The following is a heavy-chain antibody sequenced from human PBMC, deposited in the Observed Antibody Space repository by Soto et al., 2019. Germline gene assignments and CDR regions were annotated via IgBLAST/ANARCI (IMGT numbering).Heavy chain of an antibody. CDR2: IIPIFGTA. J-gene: IGHJ6*02. D-gene: IGHD3-22*01. CDR3: ARWNYDSSGYYYYYGMDV. Sequence: QVQLVQSGAEVKKPGSSVKVSCKASGGTFSSYAISWVRQTRGQGLEWMGGIIPIFGTANYAQKFQGRVTITADKSTSTAYMELSSLRSEDTAVYYCARWNYDSSGYYYYYGMDVWGQGTTVTVSS. CDR1: GGTFSSYA. V-gene: IGHV1-69*06.